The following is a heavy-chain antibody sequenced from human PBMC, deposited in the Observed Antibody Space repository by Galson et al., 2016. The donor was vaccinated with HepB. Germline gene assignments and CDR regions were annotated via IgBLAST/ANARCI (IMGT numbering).Heavy chain of an antibody. Sequence: SLRLSCAASGLTFSNFWMTWVRQAPGKGLEWVANINQDGTEKHDLDSVSGRFTISRDNAKSSLFLQMNSLRAEDTAVYFCARAYQYTLDYWGQGTLVTVSS. J-gene: IGHJ4*02. CDR2: INQDGTEK. CDR3: ARAYQYTLDY. V-gene: IGHV3-7*04. CDR1: GLTFSNFW. D-gene: IGHD1-1*01.